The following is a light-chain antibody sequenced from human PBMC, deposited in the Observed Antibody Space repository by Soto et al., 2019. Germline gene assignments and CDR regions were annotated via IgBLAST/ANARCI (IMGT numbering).Light chain of an antibody. J-gene: IGKJ1*01. V-gene: IGKV1-6*01. CDR3: LQDYNYPRRT. CDR2: AAS. CDR1: QGIRND. Sequence: AIQMTQSPSSLSASVGDRVTITCRASQGIRNDLGWYQQKPGKAPKLLIYAASSLQSGVPSRFSGSGSGTDFTLTISGLQPEDFATYYCLQDYNYPRRTFGQGTKVDIK.